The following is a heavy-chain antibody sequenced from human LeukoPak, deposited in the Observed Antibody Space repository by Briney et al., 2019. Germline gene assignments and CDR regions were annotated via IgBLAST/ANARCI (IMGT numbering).Heavy chain of an antibody. J-gene: IGHJ4*02. Sequence: PSETLSLTCAVYGGSFSGCYWSWLRQPPGKGLEWIGEINHSGSTNYNPSLKSRVTISVDTSKNQFSLKLSSVTAADTAVYYCASSLYDSSGYYFDYWGQGTLVTVSS. CDR2: INHSGST. D-gene: IGHD3-22*01. CDR3: ASSLYDSSGYYFDY. V-gene: IGHV4-34*01. CDR1: GGSFSGCY.